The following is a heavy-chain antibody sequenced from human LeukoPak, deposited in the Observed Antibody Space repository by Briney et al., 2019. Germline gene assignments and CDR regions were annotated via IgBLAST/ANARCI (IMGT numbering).Heavy chain of an antibody. Sequence: TSETLSLTCAVYGGSFSGFYWSWIRQPPGKGLEWIGEINHSGSTNYIPPLKSRVTISVDTSKNQFSLKLSSVTAADTAVYYCARGNYYGSGTLGAFDIWGQGTMVTVSS. CDR2: INHSGST. D-gene: IGHD3-10*01. CDR1: GGSFSGFY. J-gene: IGHJ3*02. CDR3: ARGNYYGSGTLGAFDI. V-gene: IGHV4-34*01.